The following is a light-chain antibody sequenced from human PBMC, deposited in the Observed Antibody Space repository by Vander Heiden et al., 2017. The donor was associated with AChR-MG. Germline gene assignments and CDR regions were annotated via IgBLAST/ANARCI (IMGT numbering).Light chain of an antibody. CDR2: SDD. CDR3: ATWDDSLTAYC. Sequence: QSVLAQPPSASGPPGHRVTSSCSRSRPNIGSNSVNWYQQVPGRAPKLLIHSDDHRPSGVPDRFSGSRSGTSASLAITGLQSEDEAVYYCATWDDSLTAYCFGPGTTVTVL. J-gene: IGLJ1*01. V-gene: IGLV1-44*01. CDR1: RPNIGSNS.